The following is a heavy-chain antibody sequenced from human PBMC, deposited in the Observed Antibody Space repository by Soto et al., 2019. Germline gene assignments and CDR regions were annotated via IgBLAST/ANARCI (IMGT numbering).Heavy chain of an antibody. J-gene: IGHJ4*02. D-gene: IGHD3-10*01. CDR2: LSATSGST. V-gene: IGHV3-23*01. CDR1: VFTFSNYA. Sequence: GGSLKLSCAASVFTFSNYAMSYVRQAPGKGLEWVSTLSATSGSTYYADSVKGRFTMSRYKSEKTLCRQMNSLRAEDTAVYYCGEDLNYLDYWGPGTVVTDSS. CDR3: GEDLNYLDY.